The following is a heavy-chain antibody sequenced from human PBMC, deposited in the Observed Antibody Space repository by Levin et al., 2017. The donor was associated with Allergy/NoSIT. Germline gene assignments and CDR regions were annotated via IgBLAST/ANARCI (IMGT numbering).Heavy chain of an antibody. J-gene: IGHJ4*02. V-gene: IGHV3-21*01. CDR3: ARVGLSGYYVDY. CDR2: ISSSSSYI. D-gene: IGHD3-22*01. Sequence: GESLKISCAASGFTFSSYSMNWVRQAPGKGLEWVSSISSSSSYIYYADSVKGRFTISRDNAKNSLYLQMNSLRAEDTAVYYCARVGLSGYYVDYWGQGTLVTVSS. CDR1: GFTFSSYS.